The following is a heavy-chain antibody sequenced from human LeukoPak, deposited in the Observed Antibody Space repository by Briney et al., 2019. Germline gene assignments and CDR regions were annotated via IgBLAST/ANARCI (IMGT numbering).Heavy chain of an antibody. CDR2: IYYSGST. CDR1: GGSISSSSYY. J-gene: IGHJ4*02. CDR3: ARHKEVVITPPDY. Sequence: SETLSLTCTVSGGSISSSSYYWGWIRQPPGKGLEWIGSIYYSGSTYYNPSLKSRVTISVDTSKNQFSLKLSSVTAADTAVYYCARHKEVVITPPDYWGQGTPVTVSS. V-gene: IGHV4-39*01. D-gene: IGHD3-22*01.